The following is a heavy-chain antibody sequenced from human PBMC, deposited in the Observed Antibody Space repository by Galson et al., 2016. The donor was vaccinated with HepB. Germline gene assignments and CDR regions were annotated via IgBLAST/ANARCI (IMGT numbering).Heavy chain of an antibody. CDR2: INSDGSST. V-gene: IGHV3-74*01. J-gene: IGHJ6*02. Sequence: SLRLSCAASGFPFSRYWMHWVRQAPGKGLVWVSRINSDGSSTTYADSVKGRFTISRDNAQNTLYLQMNSLRAEDTALYYCVREDYGDDPIYYYYYGMDVWGQGTTVSVSS. CDR3: VREDYGDDPIYYYYYGMDV. D-gene: IGHD4-17*01. CDR1: GFPFSRYW.